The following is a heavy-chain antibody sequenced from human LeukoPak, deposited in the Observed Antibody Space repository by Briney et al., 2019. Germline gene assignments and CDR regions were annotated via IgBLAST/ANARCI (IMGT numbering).Heavy chain of an antibody. CDR2: INHSGST. D-gene: IGHD6-6*01. CDR3: ARQVGSSSRSRTEH. J-gene: IGHJ1*01. Sequence: TTSETLSLTCAVYGGSFSGYYWSWIRQPPGKGLEWIGEINHSGSTNYNPSIKSRVTISVDTSKNQFSLKLSSVTAADTAVYYCARQVGSSSRSRTEHWGQGTLVTVSS. CDR1: GGSFSGYY. V-gene: IGHV4-34*01.